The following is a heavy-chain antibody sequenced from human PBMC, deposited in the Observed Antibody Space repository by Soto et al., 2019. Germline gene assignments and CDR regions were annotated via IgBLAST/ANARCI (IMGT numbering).Heavy chain of an antibody. V-gene: IGHV1-18*01. J-gene: IGHJ4*02. Sequence: ASVKVSCKTSGFTFINYGITWVRQAPGQGLEWMGWTNTYSGNTNYAQKFQGRVTMTTDTSTTTAYMELRSLTSDDTAVYDCARAYTNYAHLDYWGQGTLVTVSS. D-gene: IGHD4-4*01. CDR3: ARAYTNYAHLDY. CDR2: TNTYSGNT. CDR1: GFTFINYG.